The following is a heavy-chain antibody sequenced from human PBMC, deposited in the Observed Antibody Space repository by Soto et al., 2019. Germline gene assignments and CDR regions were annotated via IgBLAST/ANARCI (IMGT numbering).Heavy chain of an antibody. V-gene: IGHV4-4*07. CDR3: ARDGPDYYGSGSYAAYGMDV. Sequence: KPSETLSLTCTVSGGSISSYYWSWTRQPAGKGLEWIGRIYTSGSTNYNPSLKSRVTMSVDTSKNQFSLKLSSVTAADTAVYYCARDGPDYYGSGSYAAYGMDVWGQGTTVTVSS. D-gene: IGHD3-10*01. CDR2: IYTSGST. CDR1: GGSISSYY. J-gene: IGHJ6*02.